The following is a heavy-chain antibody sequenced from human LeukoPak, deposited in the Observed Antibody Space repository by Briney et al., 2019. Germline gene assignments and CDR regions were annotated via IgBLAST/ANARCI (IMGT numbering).Heavy chain of an antibody. J-gene: IGHJ4*02. CDR2: INTGGGSI. D-gene: IGHD2-21*02. V-gene: IGHV3-11*04. CDR1: GFTFRDYN. Sequence: SGGSLRLSCGASGFTFRDYNMSWIRQAPGKGLEYISYINTGGGSIYYAGSVKGRFTISRDNAKNSLYLQMNNVRAEDTAVYYCARTSTDCLDCWGQGTLVTVSS. CDR3: ARTSTDCLDC.